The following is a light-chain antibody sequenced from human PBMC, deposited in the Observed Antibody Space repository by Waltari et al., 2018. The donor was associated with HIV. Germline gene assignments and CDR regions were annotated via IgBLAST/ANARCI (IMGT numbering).Light chain of an antibody. CDR2: EVS. CDR1: SSDVGGYNY. J-gene: IGLJ1*01. CDR3: SSYAGSNIRFV. Sequence: QSALTQPPSASGSPGQSVTISCTATSSDVGGYNYVSWYQQHPGKAPKLMIYEVSTRPSGVPDRFSGSKSGNTASLTVSGLQAEDEADYYCSSYAGSNIRFVFGTGTKVTVL. V-gene: IGLV2-8*01.